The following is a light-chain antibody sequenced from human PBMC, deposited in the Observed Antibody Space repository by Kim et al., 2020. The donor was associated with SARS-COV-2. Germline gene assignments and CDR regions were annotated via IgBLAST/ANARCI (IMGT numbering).Light chain of an antibody. V-gene: IGKV3-11*01. CDR3: QQRGSWPPALT. J-gene: IGKJ4*01. CDR2: DAA. CDR1: HNVDIS. Sequence: PGESATLACRARHNVDISLAWCQQTPGQAPRLIIYDAAVRAAGIPDRFSGSGSGTDFTLTIGSLAPEDFAIYYCQQRGSWPPALTFGGGTKVVIK.